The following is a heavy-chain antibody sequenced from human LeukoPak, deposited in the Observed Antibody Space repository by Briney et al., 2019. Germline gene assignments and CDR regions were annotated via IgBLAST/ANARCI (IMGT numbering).Heavy chain of an antibody. Sequence: SESLSLTCTVSGGSISGHYCSWIRQPPGKGLEWIGYIYYSGSTNYNPSLKSRVTISVDTSKNQFSLKLSSVTAADTAVYYCARRPPWKYYFYDWGQGTLVTVSS. V-gene: IGHV4-59*11. J-gene: IGHJ4*02. D-gene: IGHD1-1*01. CDR2: IYYSGST. CDR1: GGSISGHY. CDR3: ARRPPWKYYFYD.